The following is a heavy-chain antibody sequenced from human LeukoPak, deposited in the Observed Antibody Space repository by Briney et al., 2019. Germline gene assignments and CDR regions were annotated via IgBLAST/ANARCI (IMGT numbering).Heavy chain of an antibody. CDR3: ARFVTMVRGAPFDY. J-gene: IGHJ4*02. Sequence: SETLSLTCTVSGGSISSYYWSWIRQPPGKGLEWIGYIYYSGSTNYNPSLKSRVTISVDTSKNQFSLQLNSVTPEDTAVYYCARFVTMVRGAPFDYWGQGTLVTVSS. CDR2: IYYSGST. CDR1: GGSISSYY. D-gene: IGHD3-10*01. V-gene: IGHV4-59*12.